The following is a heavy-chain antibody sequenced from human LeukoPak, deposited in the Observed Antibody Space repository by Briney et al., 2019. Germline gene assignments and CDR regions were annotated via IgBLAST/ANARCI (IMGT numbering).Heavy chain of an antibody. V-gene: IGHV4-34*01. CDR1: GGSFSGYS. Sequence: SETLSLTCAFYGGSFSGYSLTWIRQPPGKGLERIGEINHSGINHFNPSLKSRVTISADTSKKQVFLNLSAVTAADTAVYYCAKKKVDVVGNQYYYYYGLDVWGQGTTVTVSS. J-gene: IGHJ6*02. D-gene: IGHD2-21*01. CDR2: INHSGIN. CDR3: AKKKVDVVGNQYYYYYGLDV.